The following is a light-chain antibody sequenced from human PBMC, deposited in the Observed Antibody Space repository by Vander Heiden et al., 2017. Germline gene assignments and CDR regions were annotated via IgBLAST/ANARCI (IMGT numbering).Light chain of an antibody. CDR2: GNS. CDR1: SSNIGAGYD. CDR3: QSYDSSLSVYV. J-gene: IGLJ1*01. V-gene: IGLV1-40*01. Sequence: QSVLTQPPSVSGAPAQWVTISCTGSSSNIGAGYDVHWYQQLPGTAPKLLIYGNSNRPSGVPDRFSGSKSGTSASLAITGLQAEDEADYYCQSYDSSLSVYVFGTGTKVTVL.